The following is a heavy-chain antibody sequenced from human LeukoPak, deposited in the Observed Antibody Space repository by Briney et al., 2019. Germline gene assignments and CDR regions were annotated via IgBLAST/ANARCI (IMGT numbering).Heavy chain of an antibody. J-gene: IGHJ4*02. CDR2: ISGGGETT. V-gene: IGHV3-23*01. CDR3: ARDYADYVGYFFFDY. Sequence: GGSLRLSCAASGFTLNNYAMNWVRQAPGKGLEWVSSISGGGETTYYADSVKGRFTISRDNSQNTLYLQMNSLRAEDTAVYYCARDYADYVGYFFFDYWGQGTLVTVSS. D-gene: IGHD4-17*01. CDR1: GFTLNNYA.